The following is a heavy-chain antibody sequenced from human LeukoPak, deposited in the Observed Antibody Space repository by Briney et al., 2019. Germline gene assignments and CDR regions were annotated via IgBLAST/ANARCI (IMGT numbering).Heavy chain of an antibody. CDR1: GGSFSGYY. J-gene: IGHJ4*02. CDR2: INHSGST. V-gene: IGHV4-34*01. Sequence: ASETLSLTCAVYGGSFSGYYWSWIRQPPGKGLEWIGEINHSGSTNYNPSLKSRVTISVDTSKNQFSLKLSSVTAADTAVYYCARKSVYSSGWYSSYYFDYWGQGTLVTVSS. CDR3: ARKSVYSSGWYSSYYFDY. D-gene: IGHD6-19*01.